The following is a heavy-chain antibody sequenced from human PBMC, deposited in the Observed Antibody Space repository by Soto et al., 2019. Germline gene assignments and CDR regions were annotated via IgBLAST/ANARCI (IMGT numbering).Heavy chain of an antibody. J-gene: IGHJ4*02. D-gene: IGHD6-19*01. CDR1: GFTFSSYA. V-gene: IGHV3-30-3*01. CDR2: ISYDGSNK. CDR3: ARDPAESAVAGTYCFDY. Sequence: GGSLRLSCAASGFTFSSYAMHWVRQAPGKGLEWVAVISYDGSNKYYADSVKGRFTTSRDNSKNTLYLQMNSLRAEDTAVYYCARDPAESAVAGTYCFDYWGQGTLVTVSS.